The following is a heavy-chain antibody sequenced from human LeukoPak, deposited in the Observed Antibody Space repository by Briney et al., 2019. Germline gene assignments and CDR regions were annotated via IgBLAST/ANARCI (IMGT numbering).Heavy chain of an antibody. CDR2: ISAYNGNT. D-gene: IGHD1-26*01. V-gene: IGHV1-18*01. CDR1: GYTFTSYG. J-gene: IGHJ6*02. CDR3: ARDREVGAEGPDHYYYGMDV. Sequence: ASVKVSCKASGYTFTSYGISWVRQAPGQGLEWMGWISAYNGNTNYAQKLQGRVTMTTDTSTSTAYMELRSLRSDDTAVYYCARDREVGAEGPDHYYYGMDVWGQGTTVTVSS.